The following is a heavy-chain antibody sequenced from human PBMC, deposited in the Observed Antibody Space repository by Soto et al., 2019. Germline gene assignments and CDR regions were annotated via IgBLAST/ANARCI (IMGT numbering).Heavy chain of an antibody. Sequence: QVQLVESGGGVVQPGRSLRLSCAASGFTFSSYGMHWVRQAPGKGLEWVAVISYDGSNKYYADSVKGRFTISRDNSKNTLYLQMNSLGAEDTAVYYCAKGSTKGSSWQYYYGMDVWGQGTTVTVSS. V-gene: IGHV3-30*18. CDR2: ISYDGSNK. CDR3: AKGSTKGSSWQYYYGMDV. D-gene: IGHD6-13*01. CDR1: GFTFSSYG. J-gene: IGHJ6*02.